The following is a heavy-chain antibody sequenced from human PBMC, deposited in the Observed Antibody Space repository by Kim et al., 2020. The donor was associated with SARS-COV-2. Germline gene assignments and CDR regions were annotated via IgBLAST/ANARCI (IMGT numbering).Heavy chain of an antibody. D-gene: IGHD3-10*01. V-gene: IGHV4-31*02. Sequence: KRRVTISVDTSKNQFSLRLSSVTAADTAVYYCARGGITMVRGVISSWFDPWGQGTLVTVSS. J-gene: IGHJ5*02. CDR3: ARGGITMVRGVISSWFDP.